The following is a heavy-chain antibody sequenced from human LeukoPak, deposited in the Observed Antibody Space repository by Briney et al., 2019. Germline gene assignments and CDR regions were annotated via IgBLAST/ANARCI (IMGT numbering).Heavy chain of an antibody. CDR3: ARAGQGYCSSTSCYLSLDY. J-gene: IGHJ4*02. V-gene: IGHV4-4*02. D-gene: IGHD2-2*01. Sequence: PSETLSLTCAVSGGSISSSNWWSWVRQPPGKGLEWIGQIYHSGSTNYNPSLKSRVAISVDKSENQFSLNLNSVTAADTAVYYCARAGQGYCSSTSCYLSLDYWGQGTLVTVSS. CDR1: GGSISSSNW. CDR2: IYHSGST.